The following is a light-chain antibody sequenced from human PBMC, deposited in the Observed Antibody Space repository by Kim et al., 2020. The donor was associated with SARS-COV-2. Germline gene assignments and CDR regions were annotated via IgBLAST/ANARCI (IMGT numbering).Light chain of an antibody. CDR2: ATS. Sequence: ASVGDRVTIACRASQGISNYVAWFQQTPGKAPKSLISATSSLQSGVPSRFSGSGSGTDFTLTIDSLQPEDFGTYYCQQYKSYPLTFGGGTKVDIK. CDR3: QQYKSYPLT. V-gene: IGKV1-16*01. CDR1: QGISNY. J-gene: IGKJ4*01.